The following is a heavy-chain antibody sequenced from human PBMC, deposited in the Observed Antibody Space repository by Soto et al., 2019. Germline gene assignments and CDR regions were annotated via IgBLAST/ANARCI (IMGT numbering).Heavy chain of an antibody. D-gene: IGHD3-16*01. J-gene: IGHJ4*02. CDR1: GGSISSSSYY. CDR3: ARGVGDYASTVFDY. CDR2: IYYSGST. Sequence: SETLSLTCTVSGGSISSSSYYWGWIRQPPGKGLEWIGSIYYSGSTYYNPSLKSRVTISVDTSKNQFSLKLSSVTAADTAVYYCARGVGDYASTVFDYWGQGTLVTVSS. V-gene: IGHV4-39*01.